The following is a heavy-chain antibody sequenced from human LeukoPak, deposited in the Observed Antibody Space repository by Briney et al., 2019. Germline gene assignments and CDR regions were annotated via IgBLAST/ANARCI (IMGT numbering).Heavy chain of an antibody. D-gene: IGHD5-24*01. CDR2: IYYSGST. Sequence: PSETLSLTCTVSGGSISSSSHYWSWIRQPPGKGLEWIGYIYYSGSTNYNPSLKSRVTISVDTSKNQFSLKLSSVTAADTAVYYCARGSVRWLQSYYFDYWGQGTLVTVSS. V-gene: IGHV4-61*01. CDR3: ARGSVRWLQSYYFDY. CDR1: GGSISSSSHY. J-gene: IGHJ4*02.